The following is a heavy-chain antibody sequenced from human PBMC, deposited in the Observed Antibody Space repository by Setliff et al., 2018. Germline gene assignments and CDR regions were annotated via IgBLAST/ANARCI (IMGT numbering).Heavy chain of an antibody. CDR3: ARVFTILGVGAYYFDS. Sequence: GGSLRLSCAASEFIFTNYWMSWVLQAPGKGLEWVANINQDGSEIYSVDSVRGRFTFSRDNAKNSLYLQMNSLRAEDTAVYYCARVFTILGVGAYYFDSWGQGTLVTVSS. CDR2: INQDGSEI. V-gene: IGHV3-7*01. J-gene: IGHJ4*02. D-gene: IGHD3-3*01. CDR1: EFIFTNYW.